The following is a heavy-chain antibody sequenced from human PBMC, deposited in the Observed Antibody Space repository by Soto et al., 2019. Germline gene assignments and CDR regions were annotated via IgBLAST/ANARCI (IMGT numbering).Heavy chain of an antibody. CDR3: ASDHYCSGGSCYSVDAFDI. J-gene: IGHJ3*02. CDR1: GGTFSSYA. V-gene: IGHV1-69*13. Sequence: ASVKVSCKASGGTFSSYAISWVRQAPGQGLEWMGGIIPIFGTANYAQKFQGRVTITADESTCTAYMELSSLRSEDTAVYYCASDHYCSGGSCYSVDAFDIWGQGTMVTVSS. D-gene: IGHD2-15*01. CDR2: IIPIFGTA.